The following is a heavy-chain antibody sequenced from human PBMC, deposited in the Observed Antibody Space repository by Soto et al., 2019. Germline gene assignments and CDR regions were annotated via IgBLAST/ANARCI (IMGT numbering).Heavy chain of an antibody. CDR2: ISSSSSYI. J-gene: IGHJ4*02. D-gene: IGHD5-12*01. Sequence: EVQLVESGGGLVKPGGSLRLSCAASGFTFSSYSMNWVRQAPGKGLEWVSSISSSSSYIYYADSVKGRFTISRDNAKNSLYLQMNSLRAEDTAVYYCAGDFPRREYSGYGRPYYFDYWGQGTLVTVSS. V-gene: IGHV3-21*01. CDR1: GFTFSSYS. CDR3: AGDFPRREYSGYGRPYYFDY.